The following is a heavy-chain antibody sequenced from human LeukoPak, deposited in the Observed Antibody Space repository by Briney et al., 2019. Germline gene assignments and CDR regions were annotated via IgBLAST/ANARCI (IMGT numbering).Heavy chain of an antibody. CDR3: AREEGYSYGQTGYFDY. CDR2: IKQDGSEK. Sequence: RGSLRLSCAASGFTFSSYWMSWVRQAPGKGLEWVANIKQDGSEKYYVDSVKGRFTISRDNAKNSLYLQMNSLRAEDTAVYYCAREEGYSYGQTGYFDYWGQGTLVTVSS. J-gene: IGHJ4*02. V-gene: IGHV3-7*03. D-gene: IGHD5-18*01. CDR1: GFTFSSYW.